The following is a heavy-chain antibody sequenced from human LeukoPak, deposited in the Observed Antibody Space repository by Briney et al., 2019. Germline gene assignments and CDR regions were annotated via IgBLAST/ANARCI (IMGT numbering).Heavy chain of an antibody. Sequence: ASVKASCKASGYTFTSYDIHWVRQAPGQGLEWMGIVHPSTGSTSFTQKFQGRVTMTSDTSTRTVYMELSSLRSEDTAVYYCAREWGLRLAVNPKGMDVWGQGTTVIVSS. CDR1: GYTFTSYD. CDR3: AREWGLRLAVNPKGMDV. CDR2: VHPSTGST. D-gene: IGHD6-19*01. V-gene: IGHV1-46*01. J-gene: IGHJ6*02.